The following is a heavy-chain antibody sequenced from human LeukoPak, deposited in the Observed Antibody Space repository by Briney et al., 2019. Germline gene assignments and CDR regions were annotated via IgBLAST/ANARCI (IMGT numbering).Heavy chain of an antibody. V-gene: IGHV4-4*07. CDR3: ARDVFFRAHNWFDP. CDR2: IYNTGSA. D-gene: IGHD2/OR15-2a*01. Sequence: SETLSLTCNASGAFISSHYWNWIRQPAGKGLEWIGRIYNTGSANYNPSLKSRVTMSLDTSRNQISLKLTSVTAADTAVYYCARDVFFRAHNWFDPWGQGTLVTVSS. J-gene: IGHJ5*02. CDR1: GAFISSHY.